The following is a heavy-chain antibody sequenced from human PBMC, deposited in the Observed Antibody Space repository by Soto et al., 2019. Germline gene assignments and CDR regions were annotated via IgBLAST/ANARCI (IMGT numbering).Heavy chain of an antibody. CDR3: ARGSVVRGVDY. Sequence: QVQLQESGPGLVKPSETLSLTCTVSGGSISSYYWSWIRQPPGKGLEWIGYIDYSGSTNYNPSLKSRVTISVDTSKSQCSLKLSSVTAADTAVYYCARGSVVRGVDYWGQGTLVTVSS. D-gene: IGHD3-10*01. CDR2: IDYSGST. CDR1: GGSISSYY. V-gene: IGHV4-59*01. J-gene: IGHJ4*02.